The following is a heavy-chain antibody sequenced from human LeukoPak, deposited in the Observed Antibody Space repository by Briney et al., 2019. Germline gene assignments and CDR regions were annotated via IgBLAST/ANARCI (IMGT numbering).Heavy chain of an antibody. V-gene: IGHV3-30*18. Sequence: GGSLRLSCAASGFTFSSYGMHWVRQAPGKGLERVAVISYDGSNKYYADSVKGRFTISRDNSKNTLYLQMNSLRAEDTAVYYCAKDRGFGSSWTKYFQHWGQGTLVTVSS. CDR1: GFTFSSYG. CDR2: ISYDGSNK. J-gene: IGHJ1*01. D-gene: IGHD6-13*01. CDR3: AKDRGFGSSWTKYFQH.